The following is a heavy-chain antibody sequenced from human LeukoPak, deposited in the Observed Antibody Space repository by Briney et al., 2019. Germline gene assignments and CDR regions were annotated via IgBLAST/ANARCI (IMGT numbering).Heavy chain of an antibody. D-gene: IGHD6-19*01. V-gene: IGHV3-30-3*01. CDR1: GFTFSSYA. CDR3: ARYTSLGWFDP. J-gene: IGHJ5*02. CDR2: ISYDGSNK. Sequence: PGRSLRLSCAASGFTFSSYAMHWVRQAPGKGLEWVAVISYDGSNKYYADSVKGRFTISRDNAKKSLYLQMNSLRAEDTAVYYCARYTSLGWFDPWGQGTLVTVSS.